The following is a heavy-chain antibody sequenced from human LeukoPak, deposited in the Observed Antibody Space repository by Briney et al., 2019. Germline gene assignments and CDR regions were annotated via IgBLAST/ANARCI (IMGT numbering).Heavy chain of an antibody. D-gene: IGHD3-16*01. J-gene: IGHJ4*02. V-gene: IGHV1-69*06. CDR1: GYTFTGYY. CDR2: IIPIFGTA. CDR3: ARGGVLKSVDY. Sequence: ASVKVSCKASGYTFTGYYMHWVRQAPGQGLEWMGGIIPIFGTANYAQKFQGRVTITADKSTSTAYMELSSLRSEDTAVYYCARGGVLKSVDYWGQGTLVTVSS.